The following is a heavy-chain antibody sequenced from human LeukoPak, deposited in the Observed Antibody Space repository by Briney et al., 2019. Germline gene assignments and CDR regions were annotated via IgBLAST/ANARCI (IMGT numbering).Heavy chain of an antibody. CDR3: ARDLASGNHPDGFDV. J-gene: IGHJ3*01. V-gene: IGHV3-33*05. D-gene: IGHD1-14*01. CDR1: GFSFMLYG. CDR2: MLYDGSGI. Sequence: GGSLRLSCAASGFSFMLYGMHWVRQAPGKGLEWVALMLYDGSGIYYADSVKGRFSVSRDNSNYMFYLQMTSLRAEDSAVYYCARDLASGNHPDGFDVWAQGTLVTVSS.